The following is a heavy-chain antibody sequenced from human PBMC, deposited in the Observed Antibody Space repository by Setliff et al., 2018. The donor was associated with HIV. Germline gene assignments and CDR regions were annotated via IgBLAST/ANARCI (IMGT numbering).Heavy chain of an antibody. CDR3: ARQITMVRGVYQPYYYYYMDV. J-gene: IGHJ6*03. V-gene: IGHV4-59*08. D-gene: IGHD3-10*01. CDR1: GGSFSGYY. CDR2: IYIYNSGST. Sequence: SETLSLTCSVSGGSFSGYYWSWIRQPPGKGLEWIGYIYIYNSGSTNYNPSLTSRVTISVDTSKNQFSLKLSSVTAADTAVYYCARQITMVRGVYQPYYYYYMDVWGKGTTVTV.